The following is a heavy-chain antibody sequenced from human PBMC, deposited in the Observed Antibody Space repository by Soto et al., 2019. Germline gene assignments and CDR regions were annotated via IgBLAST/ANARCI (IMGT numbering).Heavy chain of an antibody. D-gene: IGHD6-19*01. CDR3: ARVLSSGWAGADY. CDR2: IYPSDSDT. Sequence: PGESLKISCKGSGYTFSGYWIAWVRQMPGKGLEWMGIIYPSDSDTRYSPSFQGQVTMSVDKSTNTASLQWSSLKPSDTATYYCARVLSSGWAGADYWGQGTLVTVSS. V-gene: IGHV5-51*01. CDR1: GYTFSGYW. J-gene: IGHJ4*02.